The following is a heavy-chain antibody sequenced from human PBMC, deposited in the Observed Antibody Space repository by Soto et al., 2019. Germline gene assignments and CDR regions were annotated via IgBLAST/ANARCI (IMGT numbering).Heavy chain of an antibody. Sequence: GGSLRLSCAASGFTFSSYAMSWVRQAPGKGLEWVSAISGSGGSTYYADSVKGRFSISRDNSKNTLYLQMNSLGAEDTAVYYCAKLPSLITMIVVAPGYWGQGTLVTVSS. V-gene: IGHV3-23*01. CDR1: GFTFSSYA. CDR2: ISGSGGST. J-gene: IGHJ4*02. CDR3: AKLPSLITMIVVAPGY. D-gene: IGHD3-22*01.